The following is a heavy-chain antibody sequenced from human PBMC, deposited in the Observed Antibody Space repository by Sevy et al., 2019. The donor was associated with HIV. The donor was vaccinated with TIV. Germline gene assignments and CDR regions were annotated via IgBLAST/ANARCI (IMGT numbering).Heavy chain of an antibody. Sequence: ASVKVSCKVSAYTLSELSMHWVRQTPGKGLEWMGSFDPEDGETIYAQKFQGRVAMTEDTSTDTAYMELRSLRSEDTAVFYCAITKDYYDNSGYPFDYWGQGTLVTVSS. CDR2: FDPEDGET. V-gene: IGHV1-24*01. CDR1: AYTLSELS. D-gene: IGHD3-22*01. CDR3: AITKDYYDNSGYPFDY. J-gene: IGHJ4*02.